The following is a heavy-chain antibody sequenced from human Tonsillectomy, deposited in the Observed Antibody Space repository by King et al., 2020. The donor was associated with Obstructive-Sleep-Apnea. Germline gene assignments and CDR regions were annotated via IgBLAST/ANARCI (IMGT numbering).Heavy chain of an antibody. J-gene: IGHJ3*02. CDR3: ATTRVPAVGASDAFDI. CDR1: GYTFTSYA. V-gene: IGHV7-4-1*01. Sequence: VQLVESGSELKKPGASVKVSCKASGYTFTSYAMNWVRQAPGQGLEWMGWINTNTGNPTYAQGFTGRFVFSLDTSVSTAYLQIRSLKAADTAVYYCATTRVPAVGASDAFDIWGQGTMVTVSS. CDR2: INTNTGNP. D-gene: IGHD1-26*01.